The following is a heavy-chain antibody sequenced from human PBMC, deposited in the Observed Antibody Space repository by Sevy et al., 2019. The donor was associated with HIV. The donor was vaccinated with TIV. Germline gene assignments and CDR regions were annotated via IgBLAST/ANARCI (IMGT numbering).Heavy chain of an antibody. V-gene: IGHV4-31*03. J-gene: IGHJ6*02. CDR1: GGSICSGGYY. Sequence: SETLSLTCSVSGGSICSGGYYWSWIRQHPGKGLEWIGYISYSRSTYYNPSLKSRVTISVDTSKNQFSLKLSSVTAADTAVYYCASGPRGSGRRPTYYYNGTDVWGQGTTVTVSS. D-gene: IGHD3-10*01. CDR3: ASGPRGSGRRPTYYYNGTDV. CDR2: ISYSRST.